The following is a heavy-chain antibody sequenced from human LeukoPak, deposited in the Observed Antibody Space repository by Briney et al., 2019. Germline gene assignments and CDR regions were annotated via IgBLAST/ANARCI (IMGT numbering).Heavy chain of an antibody. D-gene: IGHD2-21*02. J-gene: IGHJ4*02. CDR2: IYYSGST. CDR3: ARVAPNCGGDCYFSKYYFDY. Sequence: SETLSLTCTVSGASISSYYWSWIRQPPGKGLEWIGYIYYSGSTNYNPSLKSRVTISVDTSKNQFSLKLSSVTAADTAVYYCARVAPNCGGDCYFSKYYFDYWGQGTLVTVSS. CDR1: GASISSYY. V-gene: IGHV4-59*01.